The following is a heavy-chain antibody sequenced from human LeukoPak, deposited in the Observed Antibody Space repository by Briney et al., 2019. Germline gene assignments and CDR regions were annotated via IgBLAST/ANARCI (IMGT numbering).Heavy chain of an antibody. CDR1: GFTFSDYA. CDR2: ISHDGNDI. J-gene: IGHJ3*02. CDR3: AKDPNGDYIGTFDI. V-gene: IGHV3-30-3*01. Sequence: GGSLRLSCAASGFTFSDYAMHWVRQPPGMGLEWVAVISHDGNDIYYSDSVQGRFTISRDNSNNTLFLHMTSLRAEDTAVYYCAKDPNGDYIGTFDIWGQGTMVTVSS. D-gene: IGHD4-17*01.